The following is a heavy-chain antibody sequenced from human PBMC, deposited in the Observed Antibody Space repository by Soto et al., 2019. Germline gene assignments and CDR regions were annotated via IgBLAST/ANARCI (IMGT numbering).Heavy chain of an antibody. CDR1: GFTFDDYA. V-gene: IGHV3-9*01. J-gene: IGHJ3*02. Sequence: HPGGSLRLSCAASGFTFDDYAMHWVRQAPGKGLEWVSGISWNSGSIGYADSVKGRFTISRDNAKNSLYLQMNSLRAEDTALYYCAKATLFGQDAFDIWGQGTMVTVSS. CDR2: ISWNSGSI. D-gene: IGHD3-10*02. CDR3: AKATLFGQDAFDI.